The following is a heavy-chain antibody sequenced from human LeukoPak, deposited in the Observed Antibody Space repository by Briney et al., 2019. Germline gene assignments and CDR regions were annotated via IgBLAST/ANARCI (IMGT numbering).Heavy chain of an antibody. D-gene: IGHD3-22*01. J-gene: IGHJ4*02. Sequence: PSETLSLTCTVSGVSISSYYWSWIRQPAGKGLEWIGRIYTSGNTNYNPSLKSRVTMSVDTSKNQFSLKLSSVTAAGTAVYYCARGQYYYDSSAYYPFHYWGQGTLVTVSS. CDR1: GVSISSYY. CDR3: ARGQYYYDSSAYYPFHY. V-gene: IGHV4-4*07. CDR2: IYTSGNT.